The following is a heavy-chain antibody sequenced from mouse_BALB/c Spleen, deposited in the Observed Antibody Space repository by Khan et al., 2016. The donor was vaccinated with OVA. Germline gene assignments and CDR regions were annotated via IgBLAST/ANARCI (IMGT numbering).Heavy chain of an antibody. CDR1: GFTFSRYA. V-gene: IGHV5-9-3*01. CDR2: ISSGGNYT. D-gene: IGHD1-1*01. J-gene: IGHJ1*01. Sequence: DVQLVESGGGLVKPGGSLKLSCAASGFTFSRYAMSWVRQTPEKRLEWVATISSGGNYTYYPDSVKGRFAISRDNAKNTLFLQMSSLRSEDTAIYYCARPPITAVVATSYWFFDVWGAGTTVTVST. CDR3: ARPPITAVVATSYWFFDV.